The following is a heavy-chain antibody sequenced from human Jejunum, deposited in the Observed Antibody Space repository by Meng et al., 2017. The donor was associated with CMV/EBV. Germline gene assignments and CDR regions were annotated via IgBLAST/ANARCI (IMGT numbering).Heavy chain of an antibody. D-gene: IGHD7-27*01. V-gene: IGHV3-11*01. CDR3: ARNWGPIDY. CDR1: GFTVSEDY. CDR2: ISRHGSSI. Sequence: SWVAAGFTVSEDYRSWIRKAPGKGLERVSYISRHGSSIYYADSGKGRFTGSRDNAKNSVYLQRNSLRAEDAAVYYCARNWGPIDYWGQGTLVTVSS. J-gene: IGHJ4*02.